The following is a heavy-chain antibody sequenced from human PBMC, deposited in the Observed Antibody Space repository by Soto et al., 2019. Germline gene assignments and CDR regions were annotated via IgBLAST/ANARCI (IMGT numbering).Heavy chain of an antibody. CDR1: GGSISSGGYY. V-gene: IGHV4-31*01. Sequence: QVQLQESGPGLVKPSQILSLTCTVSGGSISSGGYYWSWIRQHPGKGLEWIGYIYYSGSTYYNPSPKSLVTISVDTSKNQFSLKLSSVTAADTAVYYCAASCVACGGFNYYGMDVWGQGTTVTVSS. J-gene: IGHJ6*02. CDR2: IYYSGST. CDR3: AASCVACGGFNYYGMDV. D-gene: IGHD5-12*01.